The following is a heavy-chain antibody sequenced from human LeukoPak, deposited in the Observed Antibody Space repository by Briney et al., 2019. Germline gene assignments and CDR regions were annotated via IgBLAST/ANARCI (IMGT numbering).Heavy chain of an antibody. CDR2: INWNGGST. CDR3: AKDYYYRSSYGSGSPYFDY. CDR1: GFTFDDYG. V-gene: IGHV3-20*04. J-gene: IGHJ4*02. D-gene: IGHD3-10*01. Sequence: GGSLRLSCAASGFTFDDYGMSWVRQAPGKGLEWVSGINWNGGSTGYADSVKGRFTISRDNAKNSLYLQMNSLRAEDTAVYYCAKDYYYRSSYGSGSPYFDYWGQGTLVTVSS.